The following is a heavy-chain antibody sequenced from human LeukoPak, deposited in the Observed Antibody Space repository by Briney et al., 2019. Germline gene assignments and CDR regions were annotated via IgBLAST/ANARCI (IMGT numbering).Heavy chain of an antibody. CDR3: ARGYYYDSRTYYFDY. Sequence: PSETLSLTCTVSGGSISSYYWSWIRQPPGKGLEWIGYIYYSGSTNYNPSLKSRVTISVDTSKNQFSLKLSSVTAADTAVYYCARGYYYDSRTYYFDYWGQGTLVTVSS. V-gene: IGHV4-59*01. D-gene: IGHD3-22*01. J-gene: IGHJ4*02. CDR1: GGSISSYY. CDR2: IYYSGST.